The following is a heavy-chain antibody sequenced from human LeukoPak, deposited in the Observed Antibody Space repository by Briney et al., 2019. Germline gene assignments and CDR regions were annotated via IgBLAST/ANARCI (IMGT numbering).Heavy chain of an antibody. J-gene: IGHJ5*02. CDR2: ISSSGSTI. V-gene: IGHV3-48*03. Sequence: GGSLRLSCAASGFTFSSYEMNWVRQAPGKGLEWVSYISSSGSTIYYADSVKGRSTISRDNAKNSLYLQMNSLRAEDTAVYYCARDSLPYDYVWGSYRFFDPWGQGTLVTVSS. CDR3: ARDSLPYDYVWGSYRFFDP. CDR1: GFTFSSYE. D-gene: IGHD3-16*02.